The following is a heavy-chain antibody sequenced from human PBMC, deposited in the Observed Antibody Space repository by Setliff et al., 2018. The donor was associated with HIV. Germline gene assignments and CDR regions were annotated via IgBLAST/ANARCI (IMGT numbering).Heavy chain of an antibody. CDR3: ARSSTAGFDF. Sequence: SSETLSLTCSVSGGSVMSSVYYWAWIRQPSGKGLEWIGSISFSGTYLNPSLKSRVTISVDRSKDQFSLKMTSVTAADTAIYYCARSSTAGFDFWGQGTLVTVSS. D-gene: IGHD6-19*01. V-gene: IGHV4-39*07. J-gene: IGHJ4*02. CDR2: ISFSGT. CDR1: GGSVMSSVYY.